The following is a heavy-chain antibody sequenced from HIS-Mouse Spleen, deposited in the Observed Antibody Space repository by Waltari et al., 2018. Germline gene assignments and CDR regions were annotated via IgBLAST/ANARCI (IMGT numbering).Heavy chain of an antibody. V-gene: IGHV3-9*01. CDR1: GFTFDDYA. D-gene: IGHD6-13*01. CDR3: SAGVAALGGAFDI. J-gene: IGHJ3*02. CDR2: ISWNSGSI. Sequence: EVQLVESGGGLVQPGRSLRLSCAASGFTFDDYAMHWVRQAPGEGLEWVSGISWNSGSIGYADSVKGRYTISRDNAKNSLYLQMNSLRAEDTALYYCSAGVAALGGAFDIWGQGTMVTVSS.